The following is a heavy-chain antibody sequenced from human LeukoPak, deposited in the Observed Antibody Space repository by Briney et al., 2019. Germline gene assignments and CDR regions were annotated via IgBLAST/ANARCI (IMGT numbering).Heavy chain of an antibody. CDR3: TSLVGSPTY. D-gene: IGHD4-23*01. CDR1: GFTFHDAW. J-gene: IGHJ4*02. Sequence: GGSLRLSCAGSGFTFHDAWMSWVRQAPGKGVEWVGRIKSKRDGETTDYAALVKSIFSISRDDSKNTVYLQMNSLRTEDTAVYYCTSLVGSPTYWGQGTLVAVSS. V-gene: IGHV3-15*01. CDR2: IKSKRDGETT.